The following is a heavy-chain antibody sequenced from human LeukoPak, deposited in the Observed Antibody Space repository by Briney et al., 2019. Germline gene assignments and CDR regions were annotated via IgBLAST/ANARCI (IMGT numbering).Heavy chain of an antibody. CDR2: INPNSGGT. CDR1: GYTFTGYY. V-gene: IGHV1-2*02. J-gene: IGHJ5*02. CDR3: ARRGGDTAMIGVVWFDP. Sequence: ASVKVSCKASGYTFTGYYMHWVRQAPGQGLEWMGWINPNSGGTNYAQKFQGRVTMTRDTSISTAYMELRRLRSDDTAVYYCARRGGDTAMIGVVWFDPWGQGTLVTVSS. D-gene: IGHD5-18*01.